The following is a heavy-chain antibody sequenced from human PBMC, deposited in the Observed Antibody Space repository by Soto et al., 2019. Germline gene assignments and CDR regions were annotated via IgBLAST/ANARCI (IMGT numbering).Heavy chain of an antibody. Sequence: GGSLRLSCAASGFTFSSFGMHWVRQAPGKGLEWVAHISYDGSNEHSADSVKGRFTISRDNSEDTLYLQMNSLIVEDTAVYYCASHKNYLWFGEAPPDYWGQGTLVTVSS. V-gene: IGHV3-30*03. D-gene: IGHD3-10*01. CDR1: GFTFSSFG. J-gene: IGHJ4*02. CDR2: ISYDGSNE. CDR3: ASHKNYLWFGEAPPDY.